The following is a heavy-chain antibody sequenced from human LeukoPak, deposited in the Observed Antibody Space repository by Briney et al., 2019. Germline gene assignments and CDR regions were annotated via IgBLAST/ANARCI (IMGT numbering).Heavy chain of an antibody. CDR1: GGSISSGTHY. D-gene: IGHD2-21*01. CDR2: IYYTGVT. Sequence: TLSLTCTVSGGSISSGTHYYNWIRQHPGKGLEWIGYIYYTGVTSYNPSLKSRVTMSVDMSMNQVSLKLSSLTAADTAVYYCAIVVVNYYYYGMDVWGQGTTVTVSS. CDR3: AIVVVNYYYYGMDV. J-gene: IGHJ6*02. V-gene: IGHV4-31*03.